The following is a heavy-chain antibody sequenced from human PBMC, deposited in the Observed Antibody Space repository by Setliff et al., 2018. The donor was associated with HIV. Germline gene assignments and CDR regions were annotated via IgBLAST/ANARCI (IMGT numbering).Heavy chain of an antibody. J-gene: IGHJ4*02. CDR1: GGSISSSNYY. Sequence: PSETLSLTCTVSGGSISSSNYYWGWIRQPPGKGLEWIGSIYYSGSTNYNPSLKSRVTISVDTSKNQFSLKLTSVTAADTAVYYCARGDPFTDFRGWCYWGQGTLVTVSS. CDR2: IYYSGST. V-gene: IGHV4-39*07. CDR3: ARGDPFTDFRGWCY. D-gene: IGHD3-10*01.